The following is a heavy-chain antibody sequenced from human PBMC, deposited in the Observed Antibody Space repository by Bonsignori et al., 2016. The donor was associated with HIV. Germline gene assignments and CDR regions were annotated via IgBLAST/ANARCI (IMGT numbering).Heavy chain of an antibody. J-gene: IGHJ4*02. CDR2: IYTSGST. D-gene: IGHD5-12*01. Sequence: LETLSLTCTVSGGSISSYYWSWIRQPAGKGLEWIGRIYTSGSTNYNPSLKSRVTMSVDTSKNQFSLKLSSVTAADTAVYYCARESLSGYDKGYDYWGQGTLVTVSS. CDR1: GGSISSYY. V-gene: IGHV4-4*07. CDR3: ARESLSGYDKGYDY.